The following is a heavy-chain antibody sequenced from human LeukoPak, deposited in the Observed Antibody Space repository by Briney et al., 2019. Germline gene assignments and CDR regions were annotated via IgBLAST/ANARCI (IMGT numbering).Heavy chain of an antibody. Sequence: SETLSLTCTVSGDSISSYYFSWIRQSPGKGLEWIAYINYSGSASYNPSLKSRVTMSVDTSKQFSLSLSSVTAADTAVYYCARHNYDDYVFDIWGQGTKVTVSS. J-gene: IGHJ3*02. D-gene: IGHD4-17*01. CDR2: INYSGSA. V-gene: IGHV4-59*08. CDR1: GDSISSYY. CDR3: ARHNYDDYVFDI.